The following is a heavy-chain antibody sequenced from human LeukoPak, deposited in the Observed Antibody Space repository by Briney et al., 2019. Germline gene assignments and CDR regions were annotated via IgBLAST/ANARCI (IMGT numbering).Heavy chain of an antibody. J-gene: IGHJ4*02. V-gene: IGHV3-23*01. D-gene: IGHD6-19*01. CDR2: VSGSGGNT. CDR1: GFTFTYSA. CDR3: AKSLAVPGSPDQ. Sequence: GGSLRLFCAASGFTFTYSAMTWVRQAPGKGLEWVSTVSGSGGNTYYADSVKGRFTISRDNSENTVSLQMNSLGAQDTAVYYCAKSLAVPGSPDQWGQGTLVTVSS.